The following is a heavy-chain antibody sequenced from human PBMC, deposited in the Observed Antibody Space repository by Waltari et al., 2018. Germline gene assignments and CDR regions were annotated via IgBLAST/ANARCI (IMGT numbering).Heavy chain of an antibody. CDR3: ATLWELERPDAIDI. CDR2: VDPEDGET. J-gene: IGHJ3*02. V-gene: IGHV1-69-2*01. D-gene: IGHD1-26*01. CDR1: GYTLIDYY. Sequence: EVQLVQSGAEVKKPGATVKISCKVSGYTLIDYYMHWVQQAPGKGLEWMGLVDPEDGETMYAEKCQGRVTITADTSTDTAYMELSSLRSEDTAVYYCATLWELERPDAIDIWGQGTMVTVSS.